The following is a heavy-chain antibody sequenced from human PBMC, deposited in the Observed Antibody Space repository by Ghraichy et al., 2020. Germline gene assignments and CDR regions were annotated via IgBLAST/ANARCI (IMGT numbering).Heavy chain of an antibody. V-gene: IGHV3-74*01. CDR1: RFTFSSYW. D-gene: IGHD3-16*01. Sequence: GGSLRLSCAASRFTFSSYWMHWVRQVPGKGLVWVSHISSDGSSTSYADSVKGRFTISRDNAKNMLYLQMNSLRAEDTAMYYCARDRGGGYDYWGQGTLVTVSS. CDR2: ISSDGSST. J-gene: IGHJ4*02. CDR3: ARDRGGGYDY.